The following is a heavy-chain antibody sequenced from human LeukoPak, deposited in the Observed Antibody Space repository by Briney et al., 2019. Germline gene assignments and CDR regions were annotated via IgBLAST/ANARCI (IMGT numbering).Heavy chain of an antibody. V-gene: IGHV3-33*01. CDR3: ARRSHYDSSGYLDY. Sequence: GGSLRLSCAASGFTFSSYGMHWVRQAPGKGLEWVAVIWYDGSNKYYADSVKGRFTISRDNSKNTLHLQMNSLRAEDTAVYYCARRSHYDSSGYLDYWGQGTLVTVSS. CDR1: GFTFSSYG. J-gene: IGHJ4*02. D-gene: IGHD3-22*01. CDR2: IWYDGSNK.